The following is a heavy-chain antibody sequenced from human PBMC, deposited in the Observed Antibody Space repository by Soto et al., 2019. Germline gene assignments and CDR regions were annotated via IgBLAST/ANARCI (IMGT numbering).Heavy chain of an antibody. D-gene: IGHD3-22*01. V-gene: IGHV1-69*06. J-gene: IGHJ4*02. CDR3: ARGAPYYYDSSRYYYRYYFDY. CDR2: IIPIFGTA. Sequence: SVKVSCKASGGTFSSYAISWVRQAPGQGLEWMGGIIPIFGTANYAQKFQGRVTITADKSTSTAYMELSSLRSEDTAVYYCARGAPYYYDSSRYYYRYYFDYWGQGTLVTVFS. CDR1: GGTFSSYA.